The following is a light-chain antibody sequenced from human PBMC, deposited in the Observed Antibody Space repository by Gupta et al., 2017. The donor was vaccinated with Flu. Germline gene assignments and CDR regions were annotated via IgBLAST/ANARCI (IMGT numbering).Light chain of an antibody. J-gene: IGLJ2*01. CDR1: SSDVGGYNY. V-gene: IGLV2-14*01. CDR3: SSDTVSSTVI. Sequence: HSALTQPASVSGSPGPSITISCTGTSSDVGGYNYVSWYQHHPGKAPKLMIYEVSKRTAGVANRFSGSKAGNTASLTISGRQDEDEADYYCSSDTVSSTVIFGGGTKLT. CDR2: EVS.